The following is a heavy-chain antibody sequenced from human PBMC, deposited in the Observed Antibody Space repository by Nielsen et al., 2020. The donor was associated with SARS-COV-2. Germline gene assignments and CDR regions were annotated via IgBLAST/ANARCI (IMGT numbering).Heavy chain of an antibody. CDR1: GFTFSSYD. V-gene: IGHV3-13*04. Sequence: GGSLRLSCAASGFTFSSYDMHWVRQATGKGLEWVSAIGTAGDTYYPGSVKGRFTISRENAKNSLYLQMNSLRAGDTAVYYCARDDIVVVPAAIWYYYYGMDVWGQGTTVTVSS. J-gene: IGHJ6*02. CDR3: ARDDIVVVPAAIWYYYYGMDV. D-gene: IGHD2-2*01. CDR2: IGTAGDT.